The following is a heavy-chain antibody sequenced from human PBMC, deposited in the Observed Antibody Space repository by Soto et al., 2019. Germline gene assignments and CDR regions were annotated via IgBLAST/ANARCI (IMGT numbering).Heavy chain of an antibody. CDR1: GGTFSSYT. J-gene: IGHJ6*03. Sequence: VQLVQSGAEVKKPGSSVKVSCKASGGTFSSYTISWVRQAPGQGLEWMGRIIPILGIANYAQKFQGRVTITADKSTSTAYMELSSLRSEDTAVYYCARDRLTTDYYYYMDVWGKGTTVTVSS. D-gene: IGHD3-9*01. CDR2: IIPILGIA. CDR3: ARDRLTTDYYYYMDV. V-gene: IGHV1-69*08.